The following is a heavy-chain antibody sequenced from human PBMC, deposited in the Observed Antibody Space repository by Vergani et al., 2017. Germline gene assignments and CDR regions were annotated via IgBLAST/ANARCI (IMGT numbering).Heavy chain of an antibody. CDR1: GGTFSSYA. Sequence: QVQLVQSGAEVKKPGSSVKVSCKASGGTFSSYAISWVRQAPGQGLEWMGGIIPIFGTANYAQKCQGRVTITADESTSTAYMELNSLRSEDTAVYYCAKQAATIVRGVIGVVGNWFDPWGQGTLVTVSS. CDR3: AKQAATIVRGVIGVVGNWFDP. V-gene: IGHV1-69*12. CDR2: IIPIFGTA. J-gene: IGHJ5*02. D-gene: IGHD3-10*01.